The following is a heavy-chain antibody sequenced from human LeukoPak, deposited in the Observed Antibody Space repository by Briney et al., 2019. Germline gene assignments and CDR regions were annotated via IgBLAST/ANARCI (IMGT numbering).Heavy chain of an antibody. J-gene: IGHJ4*02. D-gene: IGHD6-13*01. CDR3: AKDLGYSTTPDY. CDR2: ISGSGGST. V-gene: IGHV3-23*01. CDR1: GFTFSSYA. Sequence: GGSLRLSCAASGFTFSSYAMSWVRQAPGKGLEWVSAISGSGGSTYYADSVKGRFTISRDNSKNTLYLQMNSLRTEDTALYYCAKDLGYSTTPDYWGQGTLVTVSS.